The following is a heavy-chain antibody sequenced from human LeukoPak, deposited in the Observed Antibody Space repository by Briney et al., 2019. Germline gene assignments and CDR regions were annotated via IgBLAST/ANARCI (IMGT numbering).Heavy chain of an antibody. CDR3: ARDHVYGGADY. V-gene: IGHV3-43*02. J-gene: IGHJ4*02. Sequence: PGGSLRLSCAASGFTFHNYAIHWVRQAPGKGLEWVSLTSGDGITTYFADSVKDRFTISRDNSKSSLFLQMNSLRTEDTALYYCARDHVYGGADYWGQGTLVTVSS. D-gene: IGHD5/OR15-5a*01. CDR1: GFTFHNYA. CDR2: TSGDGITT.